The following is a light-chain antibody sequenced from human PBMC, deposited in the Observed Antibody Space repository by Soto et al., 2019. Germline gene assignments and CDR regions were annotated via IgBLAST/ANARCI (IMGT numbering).Light chain of an antibody. J-gene: IGLJ2*01. CDR3: SSYAGSNDFVV. Sequence: QSALTQPPSASGSPGQSVTISCTGTSSDVGGYNYVSWYQQHPGKSPKLMMYEVNKRPPGVPDRLSGSKSGDTASLSVSGIQAEDEAQYYCSSYAGSNDFVVFGGGTKLTVL. CDR2: EVN. CDR1: SSDVGGYNY. V-gene: IGLV2-8*01.